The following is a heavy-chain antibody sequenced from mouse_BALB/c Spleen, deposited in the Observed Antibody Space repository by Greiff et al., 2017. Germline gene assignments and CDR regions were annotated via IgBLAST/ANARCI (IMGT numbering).Heavy chain of an antibody. V-gene: IGHV5-12-2*01. CDR2: ISNGGGST. J-gene: IGHJ2*01. D-gene: IGHD4-1*01. CDR3: ARRGTGDYFDY. Sequence: EVKVVESGGGLVQPGGSLKLSCAASGFTFSSYTMSWVRQTPEKRLEWVAYISNGGGSTYYPDTVKGRFTISRDNAKNTLYLQMSSLKSEDTAMYYCARRGTGDYFDYWGQGTTLTVSS. CDR1: GFTFSSYT.